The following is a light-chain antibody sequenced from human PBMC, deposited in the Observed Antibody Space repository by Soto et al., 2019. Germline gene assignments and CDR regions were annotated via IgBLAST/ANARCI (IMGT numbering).Light chain of an antibody. CDR3: SSYTTRSTWV. CDR1: SSDVGGYNS. V-gene: IGLV2-14*01. J-gene: IGLJ3*02. Sequence: QSVLTQPASVSGSPGQSITVSCTGTSSDVGGYNSVSWYQQHPGKAPKVIISEVSYRPPGVSNRFSGSKSGNTASLTISGLQAEDEADYYCSSYTTRSTWVFGRGTKLTVL. CDR2: EVS.